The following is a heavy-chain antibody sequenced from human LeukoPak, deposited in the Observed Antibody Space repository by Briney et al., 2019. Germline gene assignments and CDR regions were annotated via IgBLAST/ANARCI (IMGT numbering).Heavy chain of an antibody. CDR2: ISTSSSYI. CDR1: GLVFSSCS. J-gene: IGHJ6*03. D-gene: IGHD2-2*01. CDR3: ARVLPAPVDYYYMDV. Sequence: GGSLGVLCGVCGLVFSSCSMNWVREAPGKGLEWVSSISTSSSYIYYADSVKGRFTISRDNAKNSLYLQMNSLTAEDTAVYYCARVLPAPVDYYYMDVWGKGTTVTVSS. V-gene: IGHV3-21*01.